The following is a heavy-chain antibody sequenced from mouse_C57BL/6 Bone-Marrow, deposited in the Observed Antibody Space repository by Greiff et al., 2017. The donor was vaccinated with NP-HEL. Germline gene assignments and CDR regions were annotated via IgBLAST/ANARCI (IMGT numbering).Heavy chain of an antibody. CDR2: ISDGGSYT. D-gene: IGHD1-3*01. J-gene: IGHJ3*01. Sequence: EVMLVESGGGLVKPGGSLNLSCAASGFTFSSYAMSWVRQTPEKRLEWVATISDGGSYTYYPDNVKGRFTISRDNAKNNLYLHMSHLKSEDTAMYYCARGSSDPWFAYWGQGTLVTVSA. CDR3: ARGSSDPWFAY. CDR1: GFTFSSYA. V-gene: IGHV5-4*03.